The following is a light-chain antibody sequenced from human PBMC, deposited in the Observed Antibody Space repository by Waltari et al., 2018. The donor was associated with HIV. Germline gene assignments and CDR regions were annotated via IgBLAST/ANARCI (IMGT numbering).Light chain of an antibody. CDR3: AAWDDSLSRPV. V-gene: IGLV1-47*01. Sequence: QSVLTQPPSASGTPGQRVTISRPGSSSNIGSNYMNWYRHLPGTAPELLMYRTNQRPAGVPDRFSASKSGTSASLAITGPQYEDEAHYYCAAWDDSLSRPVFGGGTRLTVL. CDR2: RTN. CDR1: SSNIGSNY. J-gene: IGLJ3*02.